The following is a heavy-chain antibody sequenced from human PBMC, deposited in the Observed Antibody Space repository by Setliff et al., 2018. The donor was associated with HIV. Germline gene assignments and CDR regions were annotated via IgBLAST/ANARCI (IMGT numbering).Heavy chain of an antibody. CDR1: GGSFSGYY. CDR3: AGGPGTTSIDY. Sequence: PSETLSLTCAVDGGSFSGYYWSWIRQPPGKGLEWIGEINHSGSTNYNMSLWSRVTISLDASRNQFSLELISVTAADTAVYYCAGGPGTTSIDYWAQGTLVTVS. V-gene: IGHV4-34*01. CDR2: INHSGST. J-gene: IGHJ4*02. D-gene: IGHD1-26*01.